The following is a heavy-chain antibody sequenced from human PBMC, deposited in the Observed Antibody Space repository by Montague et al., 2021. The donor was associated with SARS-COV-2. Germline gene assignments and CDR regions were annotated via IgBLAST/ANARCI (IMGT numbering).Heavy chain of an antibody. CDR1: GFTFDDYA. CDR2: ISWNSGSI. J-gene: IGHJ5*02. Sequence: SLRLSCAASGFTFDDYAMHWVRQASGKGLEWVSGISWNSGSIGYADFVKGRFTISRDNAKNSLYLQMNSLRAEDTALYYCAKAGSTSCYVRCGWFDPWGQGTLVTVSS. CDR3: AKAGSTSCYVRCGWFDP. D-gene: IGHD2-2*01. V-gene: IGHV3-9*01.